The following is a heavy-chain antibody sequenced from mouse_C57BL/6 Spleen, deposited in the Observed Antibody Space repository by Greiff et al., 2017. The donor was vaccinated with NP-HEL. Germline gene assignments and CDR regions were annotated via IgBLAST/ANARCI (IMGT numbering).Heavy chain of an antibody. Sequence: DVKLVESEGGLVQPGSSMKLSCTASGFTFSDYYMAWVRQVPEKGLEWVANINYDGSSTYYLDSLKSRFIISRDNAKNILYLQMSSLKSEDTATYYCAREKDYDYDLYYFDYWGQGTTLTVSS. CDR3: AREKDYDYDLYYFDY. CDR2: INYDGSST. D-gene: IGHD2-4*01. V-gene: IGHV5-16*01. J-gene: IGHJ2*01. CDR1: GFTFSDYY.